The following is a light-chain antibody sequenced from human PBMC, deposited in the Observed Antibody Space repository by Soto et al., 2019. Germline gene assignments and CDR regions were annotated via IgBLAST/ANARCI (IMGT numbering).Light chain of an antibody. V-gene: IGKV3-20*01. CDR3: HHYGSSPRT. Sequence: EIVLTQSPGFLSVSPGEGATLSCRASQSVSNNSLAWYQQKPGQSPRLLIYGVSRRITGIPDRFSGSGSGTDFTLTISGLEPEDSAVYYCHHYGSSPRTFGPGTKVNI. J-gene: IGKJ3*01. CDR2: GVS. CDR1: QSVSNNS.